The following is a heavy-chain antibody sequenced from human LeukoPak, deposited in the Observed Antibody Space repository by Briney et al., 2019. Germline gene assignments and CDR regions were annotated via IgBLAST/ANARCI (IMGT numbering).Heavy chain of an antibody. D-gene: IGHD6-13*01. Sequence: PGGSLRLSCAASGFIFSSFAMGWVRQAPGKGLDWVSGISGGSENAYYADSVKGRFTISRDNSKNTLDLHMTSLTADDTAVYYCANMQLVKGVFEIWGQGTRVTVSS. CDR2: ISGGSENA. J-gene: IGHJ3*02. V-gene: IGHV3-23*01. CDR3: ANMQLVKGVFEI. CDR1: GFIFSSFA.